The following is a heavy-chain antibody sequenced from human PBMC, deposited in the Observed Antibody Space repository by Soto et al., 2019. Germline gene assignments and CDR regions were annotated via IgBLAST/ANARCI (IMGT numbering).Heavy chain of an antibody. V-gene: IGHV5-10-1*01. J-gene: IGHJ4*02. CDR2: IDPSDSQT. Sequence: GESLKISCKGSGYSFAGYWITWVRQKPGKGLEWMGRIDPSDSQTYYSPSFRGHVTISATKSITTVFLQWSSLRASDTAMYYCARQIYDSDTGPNFQYYFDSWGQGTPLTVSS. CDR3: ARQIYDSDTGPNFQYYFDS. CDR1: GYSFAGYW. D-gene: IGHD3-22*01.